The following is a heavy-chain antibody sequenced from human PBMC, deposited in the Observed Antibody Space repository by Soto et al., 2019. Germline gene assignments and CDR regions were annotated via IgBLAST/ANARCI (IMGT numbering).Heavy chain of an antibody. J-gene: IGHJ4*02. CDR2: INHSGST. CDR1: GGSVSSGGYY. D-gene: IGHD3-10*02. Sequence: PSETLSLTCTVFGGSVSSGGYYWNWIRQPPGKGLEWIGEINHSGSTNYNPSLKSRVTISVDTSKNQFSLKLSSVTAADTAVYYCAREGARLRIMFFDYWGQGTLVTVSS. CDR3: AREGARLRIMFFDY. V-gene: IGHV4-61*08.